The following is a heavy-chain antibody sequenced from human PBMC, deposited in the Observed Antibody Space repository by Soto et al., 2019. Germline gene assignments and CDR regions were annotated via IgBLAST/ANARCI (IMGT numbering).Heavy chain of an antibody. J-gene: IGHJ6*02. CDR1: GFTVSSNY. CDR2: IYSGGST. Sequence: GGSLRLSCAASGFTVSSNYMSWVRQAPGKGLEWASVIYSGGSTYYADSVKGRFTISRDNSKNTLYLQMNSLRAEDTAVYYCARVKVAPNYYGSGSYYQLRYYYYGMDVWGQGTTVTVSS. D-gene: IGHD3-10*01. V-gene: IGHV3-53*01. CDR3: ARVKVAPNYYGSGSYYQLRYYYYGMDV.